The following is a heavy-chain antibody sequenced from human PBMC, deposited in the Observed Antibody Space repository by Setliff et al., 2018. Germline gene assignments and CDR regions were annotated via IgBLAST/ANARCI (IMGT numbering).Heavy chain of an antibody. Sequence: SETLSLTCTVSGASISSSSYYWAWIRQPPGRGLELIGSIFYGGSTYYNPSLKSRVTISIDASKNQFSLKLDSVTAADTAVYYSASDAEPSAISLYYFNYWGQGTLVTV. D-gene: IGHD2-2*02. CDR1: GASISSSSYY. CDR2: IFYGGST. V-gene: IGHV4-39*07. J-gene: IGHJ4*02. CDR3: ASDAEPSAISLYYFNY.